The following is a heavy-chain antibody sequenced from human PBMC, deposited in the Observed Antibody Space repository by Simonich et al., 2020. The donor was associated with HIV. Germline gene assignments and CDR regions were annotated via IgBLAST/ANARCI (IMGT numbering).Heavy chain of an antibody. CDR3: ARGFYQRLYYFDY. D-gene: IGHD2-2*01. V-gene: IGHV4-34*01. CDR2: INHSGST. J-gene: IGHJ4*02. Sequence: QVQLQQWGAGLLKPSETLSLTCAVYGGSFSGYYWSWIRQPPGKGLEWIGEINHSGSTNYNPSLKSRVTISGDTSKNQFSRKLSSVTAADTAVYYCARGFYQRLYYFDYWGQGTLVTVSS. CDR1: GGSFSGYY.